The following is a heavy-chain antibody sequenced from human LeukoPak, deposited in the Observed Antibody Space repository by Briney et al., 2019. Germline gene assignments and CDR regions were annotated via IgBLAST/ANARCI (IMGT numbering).Heavy chain of an antibody. CDR1: GFTFSTFA. Sequence: AGSLRLSCAASGFTFSTFAMLWLRQPRGRGLEWVSSIFPSGGEIHYADSVRGRFTISRDNSKSTLSLQMNSLRAEDTAIYYCVTYRQVMLPFEAWGQGTLVTVSS. CDR2: IFPSGGEI. CDR3: VTYRQVMLPFEA. V-gene: IGHV3-23*01. D-gene: IGHD5-18*01. J-gene: IGHJ5*02.